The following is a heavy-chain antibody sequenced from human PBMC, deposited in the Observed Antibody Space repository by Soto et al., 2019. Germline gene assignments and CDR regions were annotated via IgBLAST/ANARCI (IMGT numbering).Heavy chain of an antibody. CDR1: GGSISSYY. Sequence: SETLSLTCTVSGGSISSYYWSWIRQPPGKGLEWIGYIYYSGSTNYNPSLKSRVTISVDTSKNQFSLKLSSVTAADTAVYYCARMYSSSAIDAFDIWGQGTMVT. V-gene: IGHV4-59*08. CDR3: ARMYSSSAIDAFDI. CDR2: IYYSGST. J-gene: IGHJ3*02. D-gene: IGHD6-6*01.